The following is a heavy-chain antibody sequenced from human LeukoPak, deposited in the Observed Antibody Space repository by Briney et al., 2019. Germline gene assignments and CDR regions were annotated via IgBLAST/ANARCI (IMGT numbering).Heavy chain of an antibody. D-gene: IGHD3-10*02. J-gene: IGHJ6*04. CDR2: ISSSGSTI. CDR3: AELGITMIGGV. Sequence: GGCLRLSCAASGFTFSSYEMNWVRQAPGKGLEWVSYISSSGSTIYYTDSVKGRFTISRDNAKNSLYLQMNSLRAEDTAVYYCAELGITMIGGVWGKGTTVTISS. CDR1: GFTFSSYE. V-gene: IGHV3-48*03.